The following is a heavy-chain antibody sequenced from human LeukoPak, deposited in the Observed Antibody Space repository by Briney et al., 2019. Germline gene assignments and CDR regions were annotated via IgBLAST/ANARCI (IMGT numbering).Heavy chain of an antibody. J-gene: IGHJ5*02. CDR1: GGTFSSYA. Sequence: GASVKVSCKASGGTFSSYAISWVRQAPGQGLEWMGGIIPIFGTANYAQKFQGRVTITTDESTSTAYMELSSLRSEDTAVYYCARDPRYNWNEGGRFDPWGQGTLVTVSS. CDR3: ARDPRYNWNEGGRFDP. CDR2: IIPIFGTA. D-gene: IGHD1-1*01. V-gene: IGHV1-69*05.